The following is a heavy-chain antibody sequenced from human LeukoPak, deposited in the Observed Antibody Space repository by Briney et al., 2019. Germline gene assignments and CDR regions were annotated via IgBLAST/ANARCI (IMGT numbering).Heavy chain of an antibody. CDR2: INPNSGGT. Sequence: ASVKVSCKASGYTFTGYYMHWVRQAPGQGLEWMGWINPNSGGTNYAQKFQGRVTMTRDMSISTAYMELSRLRSDDTAVYYCARASIFGVVSLKTYWFDPWGQGTLVTVSS. CDR3: ARASIFGVVSLKTYWFDP. J-gene: IGHJ5*02. V-gene: IGHV1-2*02. D-gene: IGHD3-3*01. CDR1: GYTFTGYY.